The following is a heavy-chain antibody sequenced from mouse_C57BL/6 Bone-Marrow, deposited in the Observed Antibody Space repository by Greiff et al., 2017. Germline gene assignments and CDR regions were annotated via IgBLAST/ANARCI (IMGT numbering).Heavy chain of an antibody. J-gene: IGHJ4*01. V-gene: IGHV1-52*01. CDR1: GYTFTSYW. CDR3: ARSLLRYYAMDY. D-gene: IGHD1-1*01. CDR2: IDPSDSET. Sequence: QVQLQQPGAELVRPGSSVKLSCKASGYTFTSYWMHWVKQRPIQGLEWIGNIDPSDSETHYNQKFKDKATLTVDKSSSTAYMQLSSLTSEDSAVYYCARSLLRYYAMDYWGQRTSVTVSS.